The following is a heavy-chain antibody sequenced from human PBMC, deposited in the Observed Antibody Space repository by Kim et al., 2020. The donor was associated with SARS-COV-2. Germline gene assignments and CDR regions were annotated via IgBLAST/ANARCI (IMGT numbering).Heavy chain of an antibody. J-gene: IGHJ4*02. V-gene: IGHV3-30-3*01. Sequence: GGSLRLSCAASGFTFSSYAMHWVRQAPGKGLEWVAVISYDGSNKYYADSVKGRFTISRDNSKNTLYLQMNSLRAEDTAVYYCARDRNRLRSDFIDYWGQGTLVTVSS. D-gene: IGHD3-10*02. CDR1: GFTFSSYA. CDR3: ARDRNRLRSDFIDY. CDR2: ISYDGSNK.